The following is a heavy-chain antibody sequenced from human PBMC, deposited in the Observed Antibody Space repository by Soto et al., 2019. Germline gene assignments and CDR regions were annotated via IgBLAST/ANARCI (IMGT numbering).Heavy chain of an antibody. CDR3: ARVLGYNSSWWRHTAFDI. J-gene: IGHJ3*02. CDR1: GYTFTNYG. Sequence: ASVKVSCKTSGYTFTNYGISWVRQAPGQGLEWMGWISAHTGNTNYAQKFQGRVTMTTDTSTSTAYMELRSLRSDDTAVYYCARVLGYNSSWWRHTAFDIWGQGTMVTVS. D-gene: IGHD6-13*01. CDR2: ISAHTGNT. V-gene: IGHV1-18*01.